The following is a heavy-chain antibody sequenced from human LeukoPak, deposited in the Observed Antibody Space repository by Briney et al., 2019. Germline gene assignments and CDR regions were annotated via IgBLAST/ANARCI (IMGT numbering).Heavy chain of an antibody. V-gene: IGHV1-18*01. CDR1: GGTFSSYA. Sequence: ASVKVSCKASGGTFSSYAISWVRQAPGQGLEWMGWISAYNGNTNYAQKLQGRVTMTTDTSTSTAYMELSSLRSEDTAVYYCARGLEVRGANYYYYYMDVWGKGTTVTVSS. CDR2: ISAYNGNT. J-gene: IGHJ6*03. D-gene: IGHD3-10*01. CDR3: ARGLEVRGANYYYYYMDV.